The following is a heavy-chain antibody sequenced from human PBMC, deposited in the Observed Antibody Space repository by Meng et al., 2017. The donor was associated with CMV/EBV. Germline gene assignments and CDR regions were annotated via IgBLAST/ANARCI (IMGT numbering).Heavy chain of an antibody. V-gene: IGHV3-23*01. D-gene: IGHD3-10*01. CDR1: GFPFSSHA. CDR3: AKDFRELRDYFINTFDY. J-gene: IGHJ4*02. CDR2: ISGSGGST. Sequence: LTGAASGFPFSSHAMSWVRQAPGKGLEWVSAISGSGGSTYYADSVKGRFTISRDNSKNTLYLQMNSLRAEDTAVYYCAKDFRELRDYFINTFDYWGQGNLVTVSS.